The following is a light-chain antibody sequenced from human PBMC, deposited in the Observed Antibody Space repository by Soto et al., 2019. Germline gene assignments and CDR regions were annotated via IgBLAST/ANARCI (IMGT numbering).Light chain of an antibody. Sequence: QSVLTQPPSMSAAPGQKVTISCSGSSSNIGNNYVSWYQQLPGTAPKLLIYDNDKRPSGIPDRFSGSKSGTSATLDITGLQTGDEADYYCEAWDTSLSGGVFGGGTQLTVL. CDR3: EAWDTSLSGGV. J-gene: IGLJ3*02. CDR1: SSNIGNNY. CDR2: DND. V-gene: IGLV1-51*01.